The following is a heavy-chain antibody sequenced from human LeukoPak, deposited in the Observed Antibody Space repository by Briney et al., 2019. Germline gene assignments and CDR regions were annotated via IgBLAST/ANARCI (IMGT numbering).Heavy chain of an antibody. CDR2: INPSGGST. D-gene: IGHD5-24*01. CDR1: GYTFTSYY. J-gene: IGHJ3*02. CDR3: ARDLKRWLQSDAFDI. V-gene: IGHV1-46*03. Sequence: GASVKVSCKXSGYTFTSYYMHWVRQAPGQGLERMGIINPSGGSTSYAQKFQGRVTMTRDTSTSTVYMELSSLRSEDTAVYYCARDLKRWLQSDAFDIWGQGTMVTVSS.